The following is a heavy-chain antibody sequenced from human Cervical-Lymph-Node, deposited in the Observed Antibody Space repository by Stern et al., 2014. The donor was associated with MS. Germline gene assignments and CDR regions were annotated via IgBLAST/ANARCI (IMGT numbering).Heavy chain of an antibody. CDR1: GFTFTDYF. D-gene: IGHD6-25*01. Sequence: VQLLESGAEMQKPGASVKVSCKASGFTFTDYFMHWVRQAPVQGLEWMGWINPNSGDTYFAQKFQGRVTMTRDTSISTAYMELSRLRSDDTAVYYCARAGSDCWGQGTLVSVSS. V-gene: IGHV1-2*02. CDR2: INPNSGDT. CDR3: ARAGSDC. J-gene: IGHJ4*02.